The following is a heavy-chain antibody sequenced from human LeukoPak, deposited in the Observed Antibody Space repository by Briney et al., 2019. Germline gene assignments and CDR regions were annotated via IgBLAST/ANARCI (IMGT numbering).Heavy chain of an antibody. Sequence: PSQTLSLTCTVSGGSISSGSYYWSWIRQPAGKGLEWIGRIYTSGSTNYNPSLKSRVTISVDTSKNQFSLKLSSVTAADTAVYYCARDLYLGQHLLQGVFDPWGQGTLVTVSS. V-gene: IGHV4-61*02. CDR1: GGSISSGSYY. J-gene: IGHJ5*02. CDR3: ARDLYLGQHLLQGVFDP. CDR2: IYTSGST. D-gene: IGHD6-13*01.